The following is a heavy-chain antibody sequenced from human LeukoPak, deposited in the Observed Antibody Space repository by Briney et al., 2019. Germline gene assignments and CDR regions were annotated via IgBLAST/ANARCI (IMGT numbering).Heavy chain of an antibody. V-gene: IGHV1-2*02. CDR1: GYTFTGYY. J-gene: IGHJ4*02. CDR2: INPNSGGT. Sequence: AAVKVSCKSSGYTFTGYYMHWVRQAPRHGLEWMGWINPNSGGTNYAQKFQGRFTMTSATSISTAYMELSRLISDDTAVYYWARTYGSSIDYWRQGTQVSVSS. CDR3: ARTYGSSIDY. D-gene: IGHD6-13*01.